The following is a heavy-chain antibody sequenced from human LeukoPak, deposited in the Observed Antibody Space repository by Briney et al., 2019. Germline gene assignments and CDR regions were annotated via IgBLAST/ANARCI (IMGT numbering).Heavy chain of an antibody. Sequence: GGSLRLSCAASGFTFSSYEMNWVRQAPGKGLEWVSYISSSGSTIYYADSVKGRFTIFRDNAKNSLYLQMNSLRAEDTAVYYCARVASLSGFDYWGQGTLVTVSS. CDR1: GFTFSSYE. J-gene: IGHJ4*02. V-gene: IGHV3-48*03. D-gene: IGHD1-26*01. CDR2: ISSSGSTI. CDR3: ARVASLSGFDY.